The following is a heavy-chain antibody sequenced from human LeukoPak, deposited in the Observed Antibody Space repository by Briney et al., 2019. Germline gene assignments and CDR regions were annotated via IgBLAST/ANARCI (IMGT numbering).Heavy chain of an antibody. CDR1: GYTFTGYY. D-gene: IGHD6-19*01. CDR2: INPNSGGT. Sequence: ASVKVSCKASGYTFTGYYMHWVRQAPGQGLEWMGWINPNSGGTNYAQKFQGRVTMTRDTSISTAYMELSSLRSEDTAVYYCAREGYSSGWYYDWGQGTLVTVSS. V-gene: IGHV1-2*02. J-gene: IGHJ4*02. CDR3: AREGYSSGWYYD.